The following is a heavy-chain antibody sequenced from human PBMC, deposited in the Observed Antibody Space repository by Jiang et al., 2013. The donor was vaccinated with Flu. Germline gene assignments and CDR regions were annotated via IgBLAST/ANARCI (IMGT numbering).Heavy chain of an antibody. D-gene: IGHD4-17*01. Sequence: SWVRQAPGKGLEWVSVIYSGGSTYYADSVKGRFTISRDNSKNTLYLQMNSLRAEDTAVYYCARDNTVTLVGAFDIWGQGTMVTVSS. CDR3: ARDNTVTLVGAFDI. V-gene: IGHV3-53*01. J-gene: IGHJ3*02. CDR2: IYSGGST.